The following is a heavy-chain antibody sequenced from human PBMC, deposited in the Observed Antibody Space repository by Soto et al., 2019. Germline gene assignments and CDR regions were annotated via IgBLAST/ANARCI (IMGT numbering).Heavy chain of an antibody. D-gene: IGHD6-6*01. J-gene: IGHJ5*02. CDR2: IIPIFGTA. CDR3: ARRFSSSSFIRGWDLHNWFDP. Sequence: SVNVSCKASGGTFSSYAISWVRQAPGQGLEWMGGIIPIFGTANYAQKFQGRVTITADESTSTAYMELSSLRSEDTAVYYCARRFSSSSFIRGWDLHNWFDPWGQGTLVTVSS. V-gene: IGHV1-69*13. CDR1: GGTFSSYA.